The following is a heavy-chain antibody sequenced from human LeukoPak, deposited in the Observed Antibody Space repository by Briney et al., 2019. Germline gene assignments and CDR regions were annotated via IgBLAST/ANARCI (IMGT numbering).Heavy chain of an antibody. CDR3: ATDCSSTSCPVPGFDY. CDR1: GFTFSSYA. D-gene: IGHD2-2*01. V-gene: IGHV3-23*01. Sequence: GGSLRLSCAASGFTFSSYAMSWVRQAPGKGLEWVSAISGSGGSTYYADSVKGRFTISRDNSKNTPYLQMNSLRAEDTAVYYCATDCSSTSCPVPGFDYWGQGTLVTVSS. CDR2: ISGSGGST. J-gene: IGHJ4*02.